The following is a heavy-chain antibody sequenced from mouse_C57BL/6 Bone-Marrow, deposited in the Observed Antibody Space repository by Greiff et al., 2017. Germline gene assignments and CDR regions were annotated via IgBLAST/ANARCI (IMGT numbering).Heavy chain of an antibody. CDR1: GFNFKDDY. CDR2: IDPENGDT. V-gene: IGHV14-4*01. J-gene: IGHJ3*01. D-gene: IGHD1-1*01. Sequence: EVQLQQSGAELVRPGASVKLSCTASGFNFKDDYMHWVKQRPEQGLEWIGWIDPENGDTEYASKFQGKATITADTSSNTAYLQLSSLTAEDTAVYDCTEGATVGRGQGTLVTVSA. CDR3: TEGATVG.